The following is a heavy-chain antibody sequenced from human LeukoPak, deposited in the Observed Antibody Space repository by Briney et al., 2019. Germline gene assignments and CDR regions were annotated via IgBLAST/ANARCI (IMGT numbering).Heavy chain of an antibody. CDR2: MNPNSGNT. J-gene: IGHJ4*02. D-gene: IGHD3-10*01. CDR3: CVIHYGRRSNFDY. Sequence: ASVKVSCKASGYTFTSYDINWVRQATGQGLEWMGWMNPNSGNTGYAQKFQGRVTMTMNTSISTAYMELSSLRSEDTAVYYCCVIHYGRRSNFDYWGQGTLVTVSS. V-gene: IGHV1-8*01. CDR1: GYTFTSYD.